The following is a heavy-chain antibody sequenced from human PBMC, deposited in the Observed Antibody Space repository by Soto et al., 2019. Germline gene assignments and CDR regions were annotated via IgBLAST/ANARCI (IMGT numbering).Heavy chain of an antibody. V-gene: IGHV3-21*01. D-gene: IGHD6-19*01. CDR2: ISSGRPDI. J-gene: IGHJ4*02. CDR1: GFSFDTYN. Sequence: GGSLRLSCAASGFSFDTYNMNWVRRAPGKGLEWVSSISSGRPDIFYADSVRGRFTISRDDAKKSLFLQMNSLRADDTAVYYCARDHLGIAAGDFDLWGQGTLVTVSS. CDR3: ARDHLGIAAGDFDL.